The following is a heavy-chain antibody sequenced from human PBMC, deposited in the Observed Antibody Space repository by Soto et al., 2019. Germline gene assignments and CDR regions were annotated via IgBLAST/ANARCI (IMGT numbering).Heavy chain of an antibody. D-gene: IGHD2-21*02. V-gene: IGHV3-23*01. Sequence: GGSLRLSCAASGFTFSNYAMSWVRQAPGKGLEWVSFISGSDGSTSYADSVKGRFTISRDNSNNTMYLQMNSLRAEDTAIYYCARLRSAVVLTAINNWGQGTLVTVSS. J-gene: IGHJ4*02. CDR3: ARLRSAVVLTAINN. CDR2: ISGSDGST. CDR1: GFTFSNYA.